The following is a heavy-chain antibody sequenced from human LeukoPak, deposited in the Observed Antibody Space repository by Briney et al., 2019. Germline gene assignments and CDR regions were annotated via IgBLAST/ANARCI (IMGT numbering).Heavy chain of an antibody. CDR3: ARCDSSGYYYFDY. J-gene: IGHJ4*02. Sequence: SETLSLTCAVYGGSFSGYYWSWIRQPPGKGLEWIGEINHSGSTNYNPSLKSRVTISVDTSKNQFSLKLSSVTAADTAVYYCARCDSSGYYYFDYWGQGTLVTVSS. D-gene: IGHD3-22*01. CDR2: INHSGST. V-gene: IGHV4-34*01. CDR1: GGSFSGYY.